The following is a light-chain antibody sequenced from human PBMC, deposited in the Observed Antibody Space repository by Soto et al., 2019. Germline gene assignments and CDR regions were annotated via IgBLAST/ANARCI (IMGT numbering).Light chain of an antibody. J-gene: IGLJ1*01. Sequence: QSVLTQPPSVSGAPGQRVTISCTGSSSNIGAGDDVHWHQQLPGPPLKLLIYANSNRPAGVPDRFSGSKSGTSGSLAITGLPADDEDDYYCQAYDSSLTLRVFGTGTKVTVL. CDR1: SSNIGAGDD. CDR2: ANS. CDR3: QAYDSSLTLRV. V-gene: IGLV1-40*01.